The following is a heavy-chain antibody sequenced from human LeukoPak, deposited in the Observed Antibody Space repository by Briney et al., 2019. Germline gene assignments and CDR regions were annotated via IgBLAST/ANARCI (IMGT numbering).Heavy chain of an antibody. D-gene: IGHD3-10*01. CDR2: INPNNGDS. CDR3: ARDRVSGGNDY. Sequence: ASVKVSCKASGYTFTGYDLHWVRQAPGQGLEYMGWINPNNGDSKNTQTFQGRVTMTRDTSISTVYKELTRLRSDDTAVYYCARDRVSGGNDYWGQGTLVTVSS. J-gene: IGHJ4*02. CDR1: GYTFTGYD. V-gene: IGHV1-2*02.